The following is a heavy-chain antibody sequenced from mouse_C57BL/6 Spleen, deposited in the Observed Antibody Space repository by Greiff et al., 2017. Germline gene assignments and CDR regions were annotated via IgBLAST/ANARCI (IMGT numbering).Heavy chain of an antibody. V-gene: IGHV5-17*01. Sequence: EVKLQESGGGLVKPGGSLKLSCAASGFTFSDYGMHWVRQAPEKGLEWVAYISSGSSTLYYADTVKGRFPIPRDNAKNTLFLQMTSLRSEDTAMYYCARSDYGNFGYWGQGTTLTVSS. CDR3: ARSDYGNFGY. CDR2: ISSGSSTL. J-gene: IGHJ2*01. CDR1: GFTFSDYG. D-gene: IGHD2-1*01.